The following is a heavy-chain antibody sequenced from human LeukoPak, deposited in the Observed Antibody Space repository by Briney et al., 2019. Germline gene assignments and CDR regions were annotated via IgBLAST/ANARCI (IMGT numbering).Heavy chain of an antibody. D-gene: IGHD3-10*02. Sequence: GGSLRLSCAASGFTFSSYWMYWVRQAPGKGLGWVSRINSDGSSSSYADSVKGRFTISRDNAKNSLYLQMNSLRAEDTAVYYCAELGITMIGGVWGKGTTVTISS. CDR1: GFTFSSYW. CDR3: AELGITMIGGV. CDR2: INSDGSSS. J-gene: IGHJ6*04. V-gene: IGHV3-74*01.